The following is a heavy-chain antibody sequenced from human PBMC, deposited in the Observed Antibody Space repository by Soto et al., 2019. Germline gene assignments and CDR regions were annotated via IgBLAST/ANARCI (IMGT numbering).Heavy chain of an antibody. Sequence: QVQLVESGGGVVQPGRSLRLSCAASGFTFRSYGMHWVRQAPGKGLEWVTVISYDGNVAYYADSVKGRFTISRDNSKNTLYMQMNSLRTEETAMYYCAKEGSITNWYFDYWGQGTLVTVSS. CDR3: AKEGSITNWYFDY. J-gene: IGHJ4*02. V-gene: IGHV3-30*18. CDR1: GFTFRSYG. D-gene: IGHD1-1*01. CDR2: ISYDGNVA.